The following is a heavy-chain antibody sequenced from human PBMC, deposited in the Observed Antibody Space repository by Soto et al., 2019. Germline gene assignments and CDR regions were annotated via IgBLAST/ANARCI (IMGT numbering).Heavy chain of an antibody. Sequence: EVQLVESGGGLVQPGRSLKLSCAASGFHFEDYAMHWVRQPPGKGLEWVSGITHNSASVAYADSVKGRFTVSRDSAKNSLYLEMTSLTPADTALYFCAKDPQSWLTPFDICGQGTMVIVSP. D-gene: IGHD3-22*01. CDR3: AKDPQSWLTPFDI. J-gene: IGHJ3*02. CDR2: ITHNSASV. CDR1: GFHFEDYA. V-gene: IGHV3-9*01.